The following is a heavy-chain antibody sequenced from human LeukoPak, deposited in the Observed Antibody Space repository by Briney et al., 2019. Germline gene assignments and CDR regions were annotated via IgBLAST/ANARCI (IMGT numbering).Heavy chain of an antibody. CDR3: AYLDYGGNLFYYYGMDV. D-gene: IGHD4-17*01. J-gene: IGHJ6*02. CDR1: GYTFIDYY. V-gene: IGHV1-69*02. Sequence: SVKVSCKTSGYTFIDYYIHWVRQAPGQGLEWMGRIIPILGIANYAQKFQGRVTITADKSTSTAYMELSSLRSEETAVYYCAYLDYGGNLFYYYGMDVWGQGTTVTVSS. CDR2: IIPILGIA.